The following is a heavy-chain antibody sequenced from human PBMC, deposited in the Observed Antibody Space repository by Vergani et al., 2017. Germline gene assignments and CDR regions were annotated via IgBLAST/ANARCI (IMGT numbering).Heavy chain of an antibody. CDR3: ARDSSMVGTNWFDP. CDR1: GGSISSYY. V-gene: IGHV4-59*01. Sequence: QVQLQESGPGLVKPSETLSLTCTVSGGSISSYYWSWIRQPQGEGLEWGGYIYYSGSTNDNHSLKSRVTISVDTSKNQFSLKLSSVTAADTAAYYWARDSSMVGTNWFDPWGQGTLVTVSS. CDR2: IYYSGST. J-gene: IGHJ5*02. D-gene: IGHD2-21*02.